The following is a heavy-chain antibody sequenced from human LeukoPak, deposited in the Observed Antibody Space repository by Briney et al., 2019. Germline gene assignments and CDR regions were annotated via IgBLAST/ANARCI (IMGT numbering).Heavy chain of an antibody. CDR3: ARVYDILTEYFDY. V-gene: IGHV1-2*02. D-gene: IGHD3-9*01. CDR1: GYTFTGYY. Sequence: GASVKVSCKASGYTFTGYYMHWVRQAPGQGLEWMGWINPNSGGTNYAQKFQGRVTMTRDTSISTAYMELSRLRSDDTAVYYCARVYDILTEYFDYWGQGTLVTVSS. J-gene: IGHJ4*02. CDR2: INPNSGGT.